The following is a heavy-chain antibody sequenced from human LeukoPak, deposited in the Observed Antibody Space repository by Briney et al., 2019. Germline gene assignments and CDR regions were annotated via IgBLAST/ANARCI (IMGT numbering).Heavy chain of an antibody. Sequence: PGGSLRLSCAASGFTFSSYGMSWVRQAPGKGLEWVSSISSSSSHIYYADSVRGRFTISRDNARNSLFLQMNSLRAEDTAVYYCARVGYYDFWSGINFFDYWGPGTLVTVSS. CDR3: ARVGYYDFWSGINFFDY. D-gene: IGHD3-3*01. CDR1: GFTFSSYG. CDR2: ISSSSSHI. V-gene: IGHV3-21*01. J-gene: IGHJ4*02.